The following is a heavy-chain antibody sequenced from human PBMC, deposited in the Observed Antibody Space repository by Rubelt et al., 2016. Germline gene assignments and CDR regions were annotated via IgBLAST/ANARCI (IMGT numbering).Heavy chain of an antibody. CDR1: GFTVSSNY. V-gene: IGHV3-53*04. D-gene: IGHD3-10*01. Sequence: EVQLVESGGGLVQPGGSLRLSCAASGFTVSSNYMSWVRQAPGKGLEWVSVIYSGGSTYYADSVKGRFTISRHNSKNTLYLQMNSLRAEDTAAYYCATRGVITLPNDDIDIWGQEKMVTVSS. CDR3: ATRGVITLPNDDIDI. CDR2: IYSGGST. J-gene: IGHJ3*02.